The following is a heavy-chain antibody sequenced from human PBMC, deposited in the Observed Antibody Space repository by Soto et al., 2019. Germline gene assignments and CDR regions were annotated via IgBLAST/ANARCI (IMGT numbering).Heavy chain of an antibody. V-gene: IGHV3-7*01. CDR1: GFPFTVFW. CDR3: ARDGPIQQLGQSYQF. J-gene: IGHJ1*01. Sequence: GGSLRLSCAASGFPFTVFWMSWVRRVPGKGLEWLANINQGGSETYYVGSVKGRFTISRDNAANLVYLEMNSLRAEDTAVYYCARDGPIQQLGQSYQFWGQGTLVTVSS. CDR2: INQGGSET. D-gene: IGHD4-4*01.